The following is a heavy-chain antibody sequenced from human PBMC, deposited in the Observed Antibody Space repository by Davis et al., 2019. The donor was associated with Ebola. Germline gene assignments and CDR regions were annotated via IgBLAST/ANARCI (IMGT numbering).Heavy chain of an antibody. Sequence: AASVKVSCKAFGYTFTSYAVHWVRQAPGQGLEWMGIINPSRGITNYAQKFQGRVTMTRDTSTSSVYLELSSLRSEDTAVYYCARDPDEYYFDYWGQGTLVTVSS. V-gene: IGHV1-46*01. CDR1: GYTFTSYA. CDR3: ARDPDEYYFDY. CDR2: INPSRGIT. J-gene: IGHJ4*02.